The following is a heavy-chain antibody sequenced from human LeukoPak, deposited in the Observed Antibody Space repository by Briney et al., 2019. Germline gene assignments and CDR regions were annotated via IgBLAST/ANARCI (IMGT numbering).Heavy chain of an antibody. J-gene: IGHJ4*02. V-gene: IGHV3-48*02. CDR3: VRDPEALDY. Sequence: PGGSLRLSCVASGFTFSSYSMNWVRQAPGKGLEWVSYISKGRPTIHYADSVKGRFTISRDNAKNSLYLQMNSLRDEDTAVYYCVRDPEALDYWGQGTQVTVSS. CDR2: ISKGRPTI. CDR1: GFTFSSYS.